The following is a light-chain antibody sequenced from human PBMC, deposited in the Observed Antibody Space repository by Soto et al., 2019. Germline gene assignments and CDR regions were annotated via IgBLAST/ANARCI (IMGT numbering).Light chain of an antibody. CDR3: SSYASTSTKV. J-gene: IGLJ1*01. CDR2: EVD. V-gene: IGLV2-8*01. CDR1: SSDVGGYDY. Sequence: QSVLTQPPSASGSPGQSVTISCTGTSSDVGGYDYVSWYQQHPGKAPKLMIYEVDKRPSGVPDRFSGSKSDNTASLTVSGLQAEDEADYYCSSYASTSTKVFG.